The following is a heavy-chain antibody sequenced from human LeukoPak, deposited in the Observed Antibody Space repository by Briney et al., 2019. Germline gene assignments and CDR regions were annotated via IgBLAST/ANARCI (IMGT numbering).Heavy chain of an antibody. CDR2: ITGSGGST. Sequence: PGGSLRLSCAASGFTFSSHAMGWVRQAPGKGLEWVSSITGSGGSTYYGDSVKGRFTIARDNSRNTLYLQMNSLRAEDTAVYYCARDRLLDYWGQGTLVTVSS. D-gene: IGHD2-21*01. CDR3: ARDRLLDY. J-gene: IGHJ4*02. CDR1: GFTFSSHA. V-gene: IGHV3-23*01.